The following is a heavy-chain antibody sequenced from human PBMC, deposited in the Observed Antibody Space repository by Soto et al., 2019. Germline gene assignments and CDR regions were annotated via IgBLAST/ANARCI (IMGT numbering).Heavy chain of an antibody. D-gene: IGHD6-13*01. CDR1: GYTFTGYY. J-gene: IGHJ6*02. Sequence: ASVKVSCKASGYTFTGYYMHWVRQAPGQGLEWMGWINPNSGGTNYAQKFQGWVTMTRATSISTTYMELSRLRSDDTAVYYCARDRYSSSWYDGMDVWGQGTTVTVSS. CDR3: ARDRYSSSWYDGMDV. CDR2: INPNSGGT. V-gene: IGHV1-2*04.